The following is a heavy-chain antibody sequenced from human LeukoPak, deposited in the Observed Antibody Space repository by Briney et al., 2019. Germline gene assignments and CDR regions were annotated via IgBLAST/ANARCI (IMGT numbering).Heavy chain of an antibody. D-gene: IGHD2-21*02. CDR1: RHSFHSQW. Sequence: GESLKISCKGPRHSFHSQWIGWVRQMPGKGLEWMGIIYPDDSDTRYSPSFQGQVTISADKSISTAYLQWNSLEASDSAIYYCARRGDSDFRIDWGQGTQVTVSS. J-gene: IGHJ4*02. V-gene: IGHV5-51*01. CDR3: ARRGDSDFRID. CDR2: IYPDDSDT.